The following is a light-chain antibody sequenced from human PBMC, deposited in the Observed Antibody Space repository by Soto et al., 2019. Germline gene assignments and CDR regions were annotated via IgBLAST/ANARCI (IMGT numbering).Light chain of an antibody. V-gene: IGKV3-20*01. CDR1: QTVSFSY. CDR3: QQYGSSPLT. J-gene: IGKJ4*01. Sequence: EIVLTQSPGTLSLSPGDRATLSCRASQTVSFSYLAWYQQKPGQAPRLLIYGASSSATGIPGRFSGSESGTDFTLTISRLEPEDFAVYYCQQYGSSPLTFGGGTKVEIK. CDR2: GAS.